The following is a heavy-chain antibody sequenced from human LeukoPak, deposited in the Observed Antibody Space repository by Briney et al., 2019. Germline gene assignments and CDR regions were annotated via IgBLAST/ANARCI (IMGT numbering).Heavy chain of an antibody. CDR1: GGSFSGYY. J-gene: IGHJ4*02. Sequence: SETLSLTCAVYGGSFSGYYWSWIRQPPGKGLEWIGEINHSGSTNYNPSLKSRVTISVDTSKNQFSLKLSSVTAADTAVYYCARGERGITFNYWGQGTLVTVSS. CDR2: INHSGST. V-gene: IGHV4-34*01. CDR3: ARGERGITFNY. D-gene: IGHD3-10*01.